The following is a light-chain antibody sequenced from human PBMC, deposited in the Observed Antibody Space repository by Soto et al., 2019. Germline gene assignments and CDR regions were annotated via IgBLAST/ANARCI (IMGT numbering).Light chain of an antibody. V-gene: IGLV3-21*04. Sequence: SYELTQPPSVSVAPGKTARITCGGNNGGSKSVHWYRQKPGQAPVLVIYYDTDRPSGIPERFSGSNSGNTATLTISRVEAGDEADYYCQVWDSSSKHVIFGGGTKVTVL. CDR2: YDT. J-gene: IGLJ2*01. CDR3: QVWDSSSKHVI. CDR1: NGGSKS.